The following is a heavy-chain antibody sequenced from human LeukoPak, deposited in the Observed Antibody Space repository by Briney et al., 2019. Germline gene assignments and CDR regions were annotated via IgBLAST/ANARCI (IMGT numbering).Heavy chain of an antibody. V-gene: IGHV4-59*01. J-gene: IGHJ6*03. CDR2: IYYSGST. Sequence: SETLSLTCSVSGGSISSYYYTWIRQPPGKGLEWIGYIYYSGSTNYNPSLKSRLTISIDTSKNQFSLKLSSVTAADTAVYYCARETSQKGAHYMDVWGKGTTVTIS. CDR3: ARETSQKGAHYMDV. CDR1: GGSISSYY. D-gene: IGHD3-16*01.